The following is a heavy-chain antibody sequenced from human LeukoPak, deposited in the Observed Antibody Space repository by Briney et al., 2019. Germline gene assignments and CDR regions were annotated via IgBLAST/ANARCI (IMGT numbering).Heavy chain of an antibody. V-gene: IGHV3-53*01. CDR1: EFSVSSSY. D-gene: IGHD6-13*01. Sequence: GGSLRLSCAASEFSVSSSYMSWVRQAPGKGLDWVSVIYAGDNTYYADSVKGRFTISRDNSKNTLYLQMNSLRAEDTAVYYCARKYTFSSSWYPPYYYYGMDVWGQGTTVTVSS. CDR2: IYAGDNT. J-gene: IGHJ6*02. CDR3: ARKYTFSSSWYPPYYYYGMDV.